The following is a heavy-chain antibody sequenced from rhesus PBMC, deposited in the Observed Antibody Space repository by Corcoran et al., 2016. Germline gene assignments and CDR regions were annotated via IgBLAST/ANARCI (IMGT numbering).Heavy chain of an antibody. CDR3: ARYGYSYAYDY. Sequence: QVQLQESGPGLLKPSETLSLTCAVSGGSISSYYCSWIRQSPGRGLECIGYIYGVSGATNYNPALKSRVTISPDPSKNQVSLKLSSVTAADTAVYYCARYGYSYAYDYWGQGVLVTVSS. J-gene: IGHJ4*01. D-gene: IGHD5-36*01. CDR2: IYGVSGAT. V-gene: IGHV4-165*01. CDR1: GGSISSYY.